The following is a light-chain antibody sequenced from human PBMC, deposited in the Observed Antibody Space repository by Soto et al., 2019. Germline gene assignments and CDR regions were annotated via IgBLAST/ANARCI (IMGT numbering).Light chain of an antibody. CDR3: SSFTSSSTWV. CDR1: SSDVGSYNY. V-gene: IGLV2-14*01. Sequence: QSALTQPASVSGSPGQSITISCSGTSSDVGSYNYVSWYQQQPGKAPKLMIYEVTNRPSGVSNRFSGSKSDNTASLTISGLQAEDEADYYCSSFTSSSTWVFGEGTKLTVL. CDR2: EVT. J-gene: IGLJ3*02.